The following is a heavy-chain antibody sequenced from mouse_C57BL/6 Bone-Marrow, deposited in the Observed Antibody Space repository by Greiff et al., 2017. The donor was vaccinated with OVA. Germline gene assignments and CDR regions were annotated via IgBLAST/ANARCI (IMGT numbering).Heavy chain of an antibody. D-gene: IGHD2-4*01. J-gene: IGHJ3*01. Sequence: EVHLVESGGGLVKPGGSLKLSCAASGFTFSSYAMSWVRQTPEKRLEWVATISDGGSYTYYPDNVKGRFTISRDNAKNNLYLQMSHLKSEDTAMYYCARGPLYYDYTWFAYWGQGTLVTVSA. CDR3: ARGPLYYDYTWFAY. CDR2: ISDGGSYT. CDR1: GFTFSSYA. V-gene: IGHV5-4*01.